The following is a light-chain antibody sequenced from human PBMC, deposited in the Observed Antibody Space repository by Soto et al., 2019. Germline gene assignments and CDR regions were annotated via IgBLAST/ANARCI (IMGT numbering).Light chain of an antibody. CDR2: DAS. V-gene: IGKV3-20*01. J-gene: IGKJ1*01. CDR3: QQFDGSLWT. CDR1: QSVDSTY. Sequence: EIVLTQSPGTLSLSPGERATLSCRASQSVDSTYLAWYQQKPGQAPRLLIYDASSRATGIPDRFSGSGSGTDFTLTISRLEPEDFAVYCCQQFDGSLWTFGQGTKVDIK.